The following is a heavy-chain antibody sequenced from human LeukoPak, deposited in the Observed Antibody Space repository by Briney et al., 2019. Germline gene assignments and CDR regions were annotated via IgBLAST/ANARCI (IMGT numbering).Heavy chain of an antibody. J-gene: IGHJ3*02. Sequence: QPGGSLRLSCAASGFTFSSYWMSWVRQAPGKGLEWVANIKQDGSEKYYVDFVKGRFTISRDNAKNSLYLQMNSLRAEDTAVYYCPRGLISSGRRGGALDIWGQGTMVTVSS. D-gene: IGHD6-19*01. V-gene: IGHV3-7*01. CDR1: GFTFSSYW. CDR3: PRGLISSGRRGGALDI. CDR2: IKQDGSEK.